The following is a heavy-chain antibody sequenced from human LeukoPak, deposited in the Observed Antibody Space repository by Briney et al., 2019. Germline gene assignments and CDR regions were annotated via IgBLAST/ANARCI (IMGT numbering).Heavy chain of an antibody. CDR3: ARRRYDWGGDFAN. CDR2: IGGGGTL. CDR1: GFTVSSYA. V-gene: IGHV3-23*01. D-gene: IGHD3-16*01. Sequence: GESLRLSCAASGFTVSSYAMGWVRQAPGKGLEWVSAIGGGGTLYYADSVKGRFSISRDISKNTLLLQMNSLRAEDTAVYYCARRRYDWGGDFANWGQGTLVTVSS. J-gene: IGHJ4*02.